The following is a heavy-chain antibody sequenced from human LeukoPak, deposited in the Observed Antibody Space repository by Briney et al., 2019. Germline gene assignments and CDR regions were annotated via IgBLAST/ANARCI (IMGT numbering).Heavy chain of an antibody. V-gene: IGHV3-33*01. CDR3: ARESLGDSSGYYFDAFDI. CDR1: GFTFSSYG. CDR2: IWYDGSNK. J-gene: IGHJ3*02. Sequence: GRSLRLSCAASGFTFSSYGMHWVRQAPGKGLEWVAVIWYDGSNKYYADSVKGRFTISRDNSKNTLYLQMNSLRAEDTAVYYCARESLGDSSGYYFDAFDIWGQGTMVTVSS. D-gene: IGHD3-22*01.